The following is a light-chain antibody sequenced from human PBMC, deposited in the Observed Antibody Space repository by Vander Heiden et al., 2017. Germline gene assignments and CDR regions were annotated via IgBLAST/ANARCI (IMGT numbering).Light chain of an antibody. Sequence: DIQMTQSPSSLSASVGDRVTITCRASQSISSYLNWYQQKPGKAPKLLIYAASSLQSGVPSRLSGSGSGTDFTLTISRLQPEDFATYYCQQSDSKPLTFGQGTKVEIK. CDR1: QSISSY. CDR3: QQSDSKPLT. J-gene: IGKJ1*01. V-gene: IGKV1-39*01. CDR2: AAS.